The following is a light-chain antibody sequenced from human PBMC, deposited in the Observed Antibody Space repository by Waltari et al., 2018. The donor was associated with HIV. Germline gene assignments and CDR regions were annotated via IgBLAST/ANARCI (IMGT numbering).Light chain of an antibody. CDR2: DVS. Sequence: QSALPQAASASGSPGQSIPIPCNGTSSDFGNVNLISWDHQYTGKVPTVVIFDVSKRPSGVSNRFSASKSGNTASLTISGLQPEDEADYYCCSYAGKSTYVFGSGTKVTVL. V-gene: IGLV2-23*02. J-gene: IGLJ1*01. CDR3: CSYAGKSTYV. CDR1: SSDFGNVNL.